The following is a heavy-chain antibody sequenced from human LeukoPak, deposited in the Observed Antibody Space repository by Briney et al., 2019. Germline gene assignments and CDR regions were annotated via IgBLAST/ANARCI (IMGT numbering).Heavy chain of an antibody. Sequence: GRSLRLSCAASGFTFSSYGMHWVRQAPGKRLEWVAVICYDGSNKYYADSAKGRFTISRDNSKNTLFLQMDSLTTEDTALYYCAKSLRGLWSDYWGQGTLVTVSS. J-gene: IGHJ4*02. V-gene: IGHV3-33*06. CDR2: ICYDGSNK. CDR3: AKSLRGLWSDY. D-gene: IGHD3-10*01. CDR1: GFTFSSYG.